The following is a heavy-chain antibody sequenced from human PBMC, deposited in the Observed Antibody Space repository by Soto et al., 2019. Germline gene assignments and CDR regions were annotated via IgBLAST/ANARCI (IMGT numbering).Heavy chain of an antibody. CDR2: INHSGNT. V-gene: IGHV4-34*01. CDR1: GGSFSGYY. J-gene: IGHJ6*03. D-gene: IGHD2-15*01. Sequence: SETLSLTCAVYGGSFSGYYWSWIRQPPGKGLEWIGEINHSGNTNYNPSLKSRVTISVDTSKNQFSLKLTSVTAADTAVYYCARGRLGFPDMDVWGKGTTATVSS. CDR3: ARGRLGFPDMDV.